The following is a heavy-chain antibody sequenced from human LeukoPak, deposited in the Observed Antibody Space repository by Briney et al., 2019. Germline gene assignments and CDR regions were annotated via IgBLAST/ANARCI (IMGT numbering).Heavy chain of an antibody. CDR2: IFNSGST. CDR3: AGDYTSWSYRFDY. J-gene: IGHJ4*02. D-gene: IGHD3-10*01. CDR1: GDSLSSYS. V-gene: IGHV4-59*01. Sequence: SETLSLTCSVSGDSLSSYSWSWIRQPPGKGLEWIGYIFNSGSTTYNPSLESRVTISQDTSKKQFSLRLRSVTAADTAVYYCAGDYTSWSYRFDYWGQGTLVTVSP.